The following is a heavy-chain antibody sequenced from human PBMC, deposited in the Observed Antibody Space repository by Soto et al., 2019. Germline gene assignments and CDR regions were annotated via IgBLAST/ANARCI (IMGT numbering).Heavy chain of an antibody. D-gene: IGHD4-17*01. V-gene: IGHV1-69*06. CDR1: GGTFSSYA. Sequence: QVQLVQSGAEVKKPGYSVKVSCKASGGTFSSYAISWVRQAPVQGLEWMGGIIPIFGTANYAQKFQGRVTITADNSTSTAYMVIRSLRSEYIAVYYFASVVYGDYSLGFVPWGQGTLVTVSS. CDR2: IIPIFGTA. J-gene: IGHJ5*02. CDR3: ASVVYGDYSLGFVP.